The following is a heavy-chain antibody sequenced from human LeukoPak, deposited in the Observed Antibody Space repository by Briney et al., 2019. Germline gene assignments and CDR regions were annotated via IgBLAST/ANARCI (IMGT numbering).Heavy chain of an antibody. V-gene: IGHV3-7*01. CDR2: IKQDGSEK. CDR1: GFTFSSYW. CDR3: ARDLEYYYDSSGLDYGAFDI. Sequence: GGSLRLSCAASGFTFSSYWMSWVRQAPGKGLEWVANIKQDGSEKYYVDSVKGRFTISRDNAKNSLYLQMNSLRAEDTAVYYCARDLEYYYDSSGLDYGAFDIWGQGTMVTVSS. D-gene: IGHD3-22*01. J-gene: IGHJ3*02.